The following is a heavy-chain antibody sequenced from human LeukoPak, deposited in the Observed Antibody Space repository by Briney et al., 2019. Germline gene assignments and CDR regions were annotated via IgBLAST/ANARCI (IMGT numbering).Heavy chain of an antibody. CDR3: ARSLRRHCSSTSCYYFDY. J-gene: IGHJ4*02. CDR2: IIPILGIA. Sequence: GASVKVSCKASGGTFSSYTISSVRQAPGQGLEWMGRIIPILGIANYAQKFQGRVTITADKSTSTAYMELSSLRSEDTAVYYCARSLRRHCSSTSCYYFDYWGQGTLVTVSS. D-gene: IGHD2-2*01. CDR1: GGTFSSYT. V-gene: IGHV1-69*02.